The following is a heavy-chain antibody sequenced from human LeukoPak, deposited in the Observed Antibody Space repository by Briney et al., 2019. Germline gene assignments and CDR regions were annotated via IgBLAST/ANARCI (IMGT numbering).Heavy chain of an antibody. CDR1: GGTFSSYA. D-gene: IGHD2-15*01. CDR2: IIPILGIA. V-gene: IGHV1-69*04. J-gene: IGHJ4*02. CDR3: ARDRDDGGSGG. Sequence: SVKVSCKASGGTFSSYAISWVRQAPGQGLEWMGRIIPILGIANYAQKFQGRATITADKSTSTAYMELSSLRSEDTAVYYCARDRDDGGSGGWGQGTLVTVSS.